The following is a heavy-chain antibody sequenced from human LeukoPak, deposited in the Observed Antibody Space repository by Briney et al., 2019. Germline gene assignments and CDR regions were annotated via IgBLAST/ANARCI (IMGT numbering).Heavy chain of an antibody. J-gene: IGHJ6*02. CDR3: ARRGVRYYDFWSGRRDYYYGMDV. V-gene: IGHV4-34*01. Sequence: PSETLSLTCAVYGGSFSGYYWSWIRQPPGKGLEWIGEINHSGSTNYNPSLKSRVTISVDTSKNQFSLKLSSVTAADTAVYYCARRGVRYYDFWSGRRDYYYGMDVWGHGTTVTVSS. CDR1: GGSFSGYY. D-gene: IGHD3-3*01. CDR2: INHSGST.